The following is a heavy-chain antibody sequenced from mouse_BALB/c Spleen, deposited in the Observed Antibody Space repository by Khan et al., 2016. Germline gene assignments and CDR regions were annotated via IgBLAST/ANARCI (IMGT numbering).Heavy chain of an antibody. J-gene: IGHJ3*01. D-gene: IGHD1-1*01. V-gene: IGHV9-3-1*01. Sequence: QIQLVQSGPELKKPGETVKISCKASGYTFTNYGMNWVKQAPGKGLKWMGWINTYTGEPTYADDFKGRFAFSLETSASTAYLQINNLKNEDTATYFCARRHYGSGYDAWFAYWGQGTLVTVSA. CDR2: INTYTGEP. CDR1: GYTFTNYG. CDR3: ARRHYGSGYDAWFAY.